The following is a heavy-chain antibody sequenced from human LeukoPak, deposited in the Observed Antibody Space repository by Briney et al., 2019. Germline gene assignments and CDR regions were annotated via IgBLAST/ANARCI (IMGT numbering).Heavy chain of an antibody. CDR3: ARSVVVVAACFDY. D-gene: IGHD2-15*01. CDR1: GFIFSSYS. CDR2: ISSSSSYI. J-gene: IGHJ4*02. Sequence: GGSLRLSCAASGFIFSSYSMNWVRQAPGKGLEWVSSISSSSSYIYYADSVKGRFTISRDNAKNSLYLQMNSLRAEDTAVYYCARSVVVVAACFDYWGQGTLVTVSS. V-gene: IGHV3-21*01.